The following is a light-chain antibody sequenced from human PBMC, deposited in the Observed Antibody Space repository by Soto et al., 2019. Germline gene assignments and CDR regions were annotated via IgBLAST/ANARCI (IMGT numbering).Light chain of an antibody. Sequence: QSVLPQSSSASASLGSSVKLTCTLSSGHSSYIIAWHQQQPGKAPRYLMKLEGSGSYNKGSGVPDRFSGSSSGADRYLTISNLQFEDEADYYCETWDSNTLVFGPGTKVTVL. CDR3: ETWDSNTLV. CDR1: SGHSSYI. V-gene: IGLV4-60*02. J-gene: IGLJ1*01. CDR2: LEGSGSY.